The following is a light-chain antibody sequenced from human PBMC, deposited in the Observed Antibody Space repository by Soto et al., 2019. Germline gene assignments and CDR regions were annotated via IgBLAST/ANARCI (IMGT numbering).Light chain of an antibody. Sequence: DIQMTQSPSSLSESVGDRVTITCRASQGISTYLNWFQQKPGKAPKLLIYAASSLQSWVPSRFSGSGSETDFTLTISSLQPEDFATYSCQQSYSTTWTFGQGTKVEIK. CDR3: QQSYSTTWT. CDR1: QGISTY. J-gene: IGKJ1*01. V-gene: IGKV1-39*01. CDR2: AAS.